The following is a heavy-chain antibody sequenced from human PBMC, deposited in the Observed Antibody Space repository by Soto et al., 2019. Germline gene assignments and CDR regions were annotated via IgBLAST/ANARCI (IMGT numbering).Heavy chain of an antibody. CDR1: GYTFKSHG. J-gene: IGHJ4*02. Sequence: QVQLVQSGAEVKKPGASVKVSCKTSGYTFKSHGISWVRQAPGQGLEWMGWISAYDGNTNYAQKFQGRVTMTTDTSTSTAYMELNSLISEDTAVYYCARNGQTYDYYFFDNWGQGTLVTVSS. D-gene: IGHD5-12*01. CDR2: ISAYDGNT. V-gene: IGHV1-18*04. CDR3: ARNGQTYDYYFFDN.